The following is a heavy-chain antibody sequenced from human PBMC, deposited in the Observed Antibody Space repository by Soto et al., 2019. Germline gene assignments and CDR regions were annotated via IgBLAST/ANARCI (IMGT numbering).Heavy chain of an antibody. D-gene: IGHD6-6*01. V-gene: IGHV4-31*11. CDR1: GGSIISASYS. J-gene: IGHJ5*02. Sequence: QVQLQESGPRLVKPSQTLSLSCVVSGGSIISASYSWNWIRQSPGRGLEWIGHIYSSGSTYYNPSLKSRVSISVDTSNNQFSLTLTSLTASDTAVYFCAREVAARIERWFDAWGQGILVTVSS. CDR3: AREVAARIERWFDA. CDR2: IYSSGST.